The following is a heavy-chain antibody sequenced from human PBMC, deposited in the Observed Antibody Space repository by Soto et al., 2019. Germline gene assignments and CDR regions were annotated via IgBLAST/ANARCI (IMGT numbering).Heavy chain of an antibody. J-gene: IGHJ3*01. CDR3: SIGSWSAETFDV. D-gene: IGHD2-2*01. CDR2: IIPMLTVT. V-gene: IGHV1-69*02. CDR1: GGTFSTYT. Sequence: SVKVSCKAAGGTFSTYTLIWVRQAPGQGLEWMGRIIPMLTVTNSAQKFQGRVTLTADKSTSTAFMELTSLTSDDTAVYYCSIGSWSAETFDVWGQGTMVTVSS.